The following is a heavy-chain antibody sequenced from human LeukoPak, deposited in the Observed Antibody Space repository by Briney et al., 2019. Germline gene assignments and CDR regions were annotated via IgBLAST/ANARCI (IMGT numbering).Heavy chain of an antibody. CDR1: GGSISSHY. V-gene: IGHV4-59*11. J-gene: IGHJ4*02. CDR3: ARGGSLQPIDY. CDR2: IYYSGST. D-gene: IGHD1-26*01. Sequence: SETLSLTCTVSGGSISSHYWSWIRQPPGKRLEWIGYIYYSGSTNYNPSLKSRVTISVDTSKNQFSLKLSSVTAADTAVYYCARGGSLQPIDYWGQGTLVTVSS.